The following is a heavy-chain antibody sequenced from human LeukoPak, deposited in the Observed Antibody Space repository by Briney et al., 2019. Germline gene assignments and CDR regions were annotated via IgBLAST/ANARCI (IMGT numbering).Heavy chain of an antibody. D-gene: IGHD3-3*01. CDR1: GFTFSGSA. V-gene: IGHV3-73*01. Sequence: PGGSLKLSCAASGFTFSGSAMHWVRQPSGKGLEWVGRIRSKANSYATAYAASVKGRFTISRDDSKNTAYLQMNSLKTEDTAVYYCTPVLRFLEWLSPYYYGMDVWGQGTTVTVSS. CDR3: TPVLRFLEWLSPYYYGMDV. CDR2: IRSKANSYAT. J-gene: IGHJ6*02.